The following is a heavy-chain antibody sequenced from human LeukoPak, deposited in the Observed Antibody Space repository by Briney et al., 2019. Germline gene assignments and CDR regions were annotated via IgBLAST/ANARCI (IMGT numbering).Heavy chain of an antibody. D-gene: IGHD7-27*01. CDR2: IWYDGSNK. CDR1: GFTFSNYG. CDR3: ARDGENHYYDY. Sequence: QPGGSLRLSCAASGFTFSNYGMHWVRQAPGKGLEWVAVIWYDGSNKYCADSVKGRFTISRDNSKNTVYLEMNSLRAEDTAVYYCARDGENHYYDYWGQGTLVTVST. J-gene: IGHJ4*02. V-gene: IGHV3-33*01.